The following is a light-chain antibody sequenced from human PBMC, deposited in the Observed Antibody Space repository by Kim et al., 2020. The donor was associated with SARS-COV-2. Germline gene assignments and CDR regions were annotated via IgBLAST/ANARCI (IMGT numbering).Light chain of an antibody. J-gene: IGLJ2*01. CDR1: KLEDKF. CDR3: QAWDSSTVV. Sequence: SYELTQPPSVSVSPGQTASITCYGEKLEDKFACWYQQKPGQSPVLVIYQDAKRPSGIPERFSGSNSGNTATLTISGAQAMDEADYYCQAWDSSTVVFGGGTQLTVL. V-gene: IGLV3-1*01. CDR2: QDA.